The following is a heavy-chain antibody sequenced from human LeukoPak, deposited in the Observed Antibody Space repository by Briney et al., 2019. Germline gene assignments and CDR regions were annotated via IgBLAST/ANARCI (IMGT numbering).Heavy chain of an antibody. Sequence: GESLKISCKGSGYSFTIYWIGWVRQMPGKGLEWMAIIYPGDSDTRYSPSFQGQVTISADKSISTAYLQWSSLKASDTAMYYCARPRDPDYDIGYYFDYWGQGTLVTVSS. D-gene: IGHD3-9*01. V-gene: IGHV5-51*01. J-gene: IGHJ4*02. CDR2: IYPGDSDT. CDR3: ARPRDPDYDIGYYFDY. CDR1: GYSFTIYW.